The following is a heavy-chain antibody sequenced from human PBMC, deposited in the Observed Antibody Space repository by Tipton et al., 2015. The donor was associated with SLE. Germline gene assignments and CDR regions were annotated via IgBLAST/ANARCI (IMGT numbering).Heavy chain of an antibody. V-gene: IGHV3-48*03. CDR1: GFTFSSYE. Sequence: SLRLSCAASGFTFSSYEMNWVRRAPGKGLEWVSYISSSGSTIYYADSVKGRFTISRDNAKNTLYLQMNSLRAEDTAVYYCAKDGGGISSSWSGGMDVWGQGTTVTVSS. CDR2: ISSSGSTI. J-gene: IGHJ6*02. CDR3: AKDGGGISSSWSGGMDV. D-gene: IGHD6-13*01.